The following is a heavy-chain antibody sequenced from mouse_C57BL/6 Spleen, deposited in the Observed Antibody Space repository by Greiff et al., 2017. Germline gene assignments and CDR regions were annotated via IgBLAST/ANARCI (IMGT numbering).Heavy chain of an antibody. CDR2: IYPGSGST. V-gene: IGHV1-55*01. Sequence: VQLQQPGAELVKPGASVKMSCKASGYTFTSYWITWVKQRPGQGLEWIGDIYPGSGSTNYNEKFKSKATLTVDTSSSTAYMQLSSLTSEDSAVYYCARKGDGYYVDYAMDYWGQGTSVTVSS. CDR1: GYTFTSYW. D-gene: IGHD2-3*01. CDR3: ARKGDGYYVDYAMDY. J-gene: IGHJ4*01.